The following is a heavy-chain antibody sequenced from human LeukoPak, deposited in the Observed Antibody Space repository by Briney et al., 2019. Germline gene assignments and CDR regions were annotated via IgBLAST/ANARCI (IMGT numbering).Heavy chain of an antibody. V-gene: IGHV3-21*01. Sequence: GGSLRLSCAASGFTFSSYGMNWVRQAPGKGLEWVSSISSSSSYIYYADSVKGRFTISRDNAKNSLYLQMNSLRAEDTAVYYCARDRIDGHSFVDYWGQGTLVTVSS. J-gene: IGHJ4*02. CDR2: ISSSSSYI. CDR3: ARDRIDGHSFVDY. CDR1: GFTFSSYG. D-gene: IGHD5-24*01.